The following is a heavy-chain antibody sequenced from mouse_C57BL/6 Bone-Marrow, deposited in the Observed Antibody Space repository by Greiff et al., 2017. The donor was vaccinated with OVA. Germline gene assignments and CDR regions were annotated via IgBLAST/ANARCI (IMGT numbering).Heavy chain of an antibody. CDR1: GYTFTSYW. Sequence: QVQLQQPGAELVKPGASVKLSCKASGYTFTSYWMHWVKQRPGQGLEWIGMIHPNSGSTNYNEKFKSKATLTVDKSSSTAYMQLSSLTSEDSAVYYCERSLTTVEGYWYFDVWGTGTTVTVSS. J-gene: IGHJ1*03. D-gene: IGHD1-1*01. V-gene: IGHV1-64*01. CDR3: ERSLTTVEGYWYFDV. CDR2: IHPNSGST.